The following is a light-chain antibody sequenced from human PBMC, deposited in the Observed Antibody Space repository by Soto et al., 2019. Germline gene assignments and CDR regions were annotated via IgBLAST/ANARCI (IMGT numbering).Light chain of an antibody. CDR2: AAS. CDR1: QTIMTY. J-gene: IGKJ1*01. Sequence: DIQMTQSPSSLSASVGDEVTITCRASQTIMTYLNWYQLKPGKPPRLLSYAASSLQSGVPSRFSGSGSGTDFTLTISSLKPEDFETYSCQQSYNSPQTFGRGTKVDIK. CDR3: QQSYNSPQT. V-gene: IGKV1-39*01.